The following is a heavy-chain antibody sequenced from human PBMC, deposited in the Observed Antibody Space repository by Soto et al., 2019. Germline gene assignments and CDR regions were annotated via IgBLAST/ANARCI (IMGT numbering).Heavy chain of an antibody. CDR1: GGSISSGGYS. V-gene: IGHV4-30-2*01. CDR3: IRVPGH. CDR2: IYHSRST. J-gene: IGHJ1*01. Sequence: SETLSITCAVSGGSISSGGYSCRWIRQPPGKGLEWIGYIYHSRSTYYNPSLKRRVTISVDRSKKQFFLKLSSVTDAHTAVHYCIRVPGHWGQGTLVTGAS.